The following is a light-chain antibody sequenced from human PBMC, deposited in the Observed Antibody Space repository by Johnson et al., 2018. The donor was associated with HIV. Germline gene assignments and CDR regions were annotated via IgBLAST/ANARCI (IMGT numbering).Light chain of an antibody. CDR1: SSNIGNNY. CDR3: ATWDDSLTGHYV. J-gene: IGLJ1*01. V-gene: IGLV1-47*01. Sequence: QSVLTQPPSVSAAPGQKVTISCSGSSSNIGNNYVSWYQQLPGTAPKLLIYRNNQRPSGVPDRFSGSKSDTSASLAISGLQAEDEADYYCATWDDSLTGHYVFGTWTKFTVL. CDR2: RNN.